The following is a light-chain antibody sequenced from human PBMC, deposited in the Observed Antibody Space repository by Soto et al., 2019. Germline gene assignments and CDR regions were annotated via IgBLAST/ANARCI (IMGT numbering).Light chain of an antibody. J-gene: IGKJ4*01. V-gene: IGKV3-11*01. Sequence: ENVLTQSPATLSFSPGERANLSCRASQSVSSYLAWYQQKPGQAPRLLIYDASNRATGIPARFSGSGSGTDFTLTISSLEPEDFAVYYCQQRSNWLTFGGGTKVDIK. CDR1: QSVSSY. CDR2: DAS. CDR3: QQRSNWLT.